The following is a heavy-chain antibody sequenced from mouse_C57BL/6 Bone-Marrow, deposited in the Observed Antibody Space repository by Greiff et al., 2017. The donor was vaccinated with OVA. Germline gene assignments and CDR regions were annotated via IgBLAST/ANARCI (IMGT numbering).Heavy chain of an antibody. D-gene: IGHD1-1*02. CDR2: IYPGDGGT. Sequence: QVQLQQSGPELVKPGASVKISCKASGYAFSSSWMNWVKQRPGKGLEWIGRIYPGDGGTNYNGKFKGKATLTADKSSSTAYMQLSSLTSEDSAVYYCARRYTRGTSWYMDYWGTGTSVTVSS. J-gene: IGHJ4*01. CDR3: ARRYTRGTSWYMDY. CDR1: GYAFSSSW. V-gene: IGHV1-82*01.